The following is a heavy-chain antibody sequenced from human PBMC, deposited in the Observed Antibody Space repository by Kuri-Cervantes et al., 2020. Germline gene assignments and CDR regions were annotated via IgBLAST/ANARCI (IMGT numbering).Heavy chain of an antibody. Sequence: SETLSLTCTVSGGSISSYYGSWIRQSPKKGLEWIGYIYYSGTTKYNPSLKSRVTMSVDTSKNQFSLKLSSVTAADTAVYYCARQYYDRGGAFDIWGQGTMVTVSS. J-gene: IGHJ3*02. V-gene: IGHV4-59*01. D-gene: IGHD3-10*02. CDR2: IYYSGTT. CDR3: ARQYYDRGGAFDI. CDR1: GGSISSYY.